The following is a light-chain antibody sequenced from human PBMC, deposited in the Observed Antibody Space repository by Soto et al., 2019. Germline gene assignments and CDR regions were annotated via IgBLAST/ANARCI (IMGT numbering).Light chain of an antibody. CDR2: DNN. V-gene: IGLV1-44*01. Sequence: SVLTQPPSAYGTPGQRVTISCYGSSSNIGRDPVNWYQELPGTAPKLLIYDNNQRPSGVPDRFSGSKSGTSASLAISGLQSEDEADYFCAGWDGSLRGFVFGTGTKVTVL. CDR3: AGWDGSLRGFV. J-gene: IGLJ1*01. CDR1: SSNIGRDP.